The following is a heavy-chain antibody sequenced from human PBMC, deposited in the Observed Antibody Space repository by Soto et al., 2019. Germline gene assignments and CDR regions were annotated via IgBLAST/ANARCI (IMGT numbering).Heavy chain of an antibody. D-gene: IGHD3-3*01. Sequence: GASVKVSCKASGGTFSSYAISWVRQAPGQGLEWMGGIIPIFGTANYAQKFQGRVTITADKSTSTAYMELSSLRSEDTAVYYCASNGDDFWSGYYFRWGQGTMLTVYS. V-gene: IGHV1-69*06. CDR3: ASNGDDFWSGYYFR. CDR1: GGTFSSYA. J-gene: IGHJ4*02. CDR2: IIPIFGTA.